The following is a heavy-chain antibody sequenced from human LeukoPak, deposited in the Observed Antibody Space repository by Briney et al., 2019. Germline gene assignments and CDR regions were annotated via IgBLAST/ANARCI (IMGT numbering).Heavy chain of an antibody. V-gene: IGHV1-69*05. D-gene: IGHD3-22*01. Sequence: ATVKVSCKASGGTFSSYAISWWRQAPGQGLEWMGRIIPIFGTANYAQKFQSRVTITTDESTSTAYMELSSLRSEDTAVYYCAGYYYDSSGYYYWGQGTLVTVSS. CDR1: GGTFSSYA. CDR2: IIPIFGTA. J-gene: IGHJ4*02. CDR3: AGYYYDSSGYYY.